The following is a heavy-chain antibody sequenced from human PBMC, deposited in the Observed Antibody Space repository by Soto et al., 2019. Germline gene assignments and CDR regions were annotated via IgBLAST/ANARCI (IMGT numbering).Heavy chain of an antibody. V-gene: IGHV3-48*02. D-gene: IGHD3-9*01. CDR1: GFTFSSYS. CDR2: ISSSSSTI. J-gene: IGHJ4*02. CDR3: ARELPYYDILTGFSALDY. Sequence: GGSLRLSCAASGFTFSSYSMNWVRQAPGKGLEWVSYISSSSSTIYYADSVKGRFTISRDNAKNSLYLQMNSLRDEDTAVYYCARELPYYDILTGFSALDYWGQGTLVTVSS.